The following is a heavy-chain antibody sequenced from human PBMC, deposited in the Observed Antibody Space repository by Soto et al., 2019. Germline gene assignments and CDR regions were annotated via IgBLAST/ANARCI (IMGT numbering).Heavy chain of an antibody. CDR3: ARAVPHFYSYYYMDV. V-gene: IGHV1-18*01. CDR1: GYNFTRFD. J-gene: IGHJ6*03. Sequence: ASVKVSWKTFGYNFTRFDFSWVGQAPGQGLEWMGLISAYNGNTNYAQKLQGRVTMTTDTSTSTAYMELRSLRSDDTAVYYCARAVPHFYSYYYMDVWGKGTTVTVSS. CDR2: ISAYNGNT. D-gene: IGHD3-3*02.